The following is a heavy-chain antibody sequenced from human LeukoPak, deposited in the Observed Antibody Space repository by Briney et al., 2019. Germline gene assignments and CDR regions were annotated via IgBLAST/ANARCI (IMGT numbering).Heavy chain of an antibody. J-gene: IGHJ4*02. CDR1: GYTFTSYG. CDR3: ARSSYDILTGHFDY. V-gene: IGHV1-18*01. CDR2: ISAYNGNT. Sequence: ASVKVSCKASGYTFTSYGISWVRQAPGQGLEWMGWISAYNGNTNYAQKLQGRVTMTTDTSTSTAYMELRSLRSDDTAVYYCARSSYDILTGHFDYWGQGTLVTVSS. D-gene: IGHD3-9*01.